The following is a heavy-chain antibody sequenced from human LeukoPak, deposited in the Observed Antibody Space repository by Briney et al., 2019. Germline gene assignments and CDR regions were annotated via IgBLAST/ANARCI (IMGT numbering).Heavy chain of an antibody. V-gene: IGHV3-21*01. Sequence: GGSLRLSCAASGFTFSSYSMNWVRQAPGKGLEWVSSISSSSSYIYFADSVKGRFTISRDNAKNSLYLQMNSLRAEDTAVYYCARWDQTYGLYYWGQGTLVTVSS. J-gene: IGHJ4*02. CDR1: GFTFSSYS. CDR2: ISSSSSYI. CDR3: ARWDQTYGLYY. D-gene: IGHD1-26*01.